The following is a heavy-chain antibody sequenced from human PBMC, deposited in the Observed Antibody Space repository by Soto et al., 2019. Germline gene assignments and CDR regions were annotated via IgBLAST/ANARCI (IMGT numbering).Heavy chain of an antibody. J-gene: IGHJ4*02. CDR2: ISAGNGNT. D-gene: IGHD3-3*01. CDR3: ARGGDDFWSGYYTFDY. CDR1: GYTFTSYA. V-gene: IGHV1-3*01. Sequence: GASVKVSCKASGYTFTSYAMHWVRQAPGQRLEWMGWISAGNGNTKYSQKFQGRVTITRDTSASTAYMELSSLRSEDTAVYYCARGGDDFWSGYYTFDYWGQGTLVTVSS.